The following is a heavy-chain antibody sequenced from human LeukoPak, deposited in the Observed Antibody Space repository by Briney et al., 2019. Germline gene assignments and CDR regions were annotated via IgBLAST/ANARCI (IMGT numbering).Heavy chain of an antibody. CDR2: IRYDGSNK. Sequence: GGSLRLSCAASGFTFSSYGMHWVRQAPGKGLEWVAFIRYDGSNKYYADSVKGRFTISRDNSKNTLYLQMNSLRAEDTAVYYCAKGSGWEVSYYYYYMDVWGKGTTVTISS. V-gene: IGHV3-30*02. CDR3: AKGSGWEVSYYYYYMDV. CDR1: GFTFSSYG. J-gene: IGHJ6*03. D-gene: IGHD1-26*01.